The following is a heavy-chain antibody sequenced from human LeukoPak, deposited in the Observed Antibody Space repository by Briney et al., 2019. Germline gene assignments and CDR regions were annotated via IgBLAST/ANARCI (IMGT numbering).Heavy chain of an antibody. CDR1: GFTFSSYG. CDR3: ARGVVPAATLDY. D-gene: IGHD2-2*01. CDR2: IRYDGSNK. V-gene: IGHV3-30*02. Sequence: GGSLRLSCAASGFTFSSYGMHWVRQAPGKGLEWVAFIRYDGSNKYYADSVKGRFTISRDNSKNTLYLQMNSLRAEGTAVYYCARGVVPAATLDYWGQGTLVTVSS. J-gene: IGHJ4*02.